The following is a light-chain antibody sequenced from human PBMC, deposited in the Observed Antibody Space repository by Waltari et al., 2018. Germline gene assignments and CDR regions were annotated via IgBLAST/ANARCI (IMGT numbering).Light chain of an antibody. V-gene: IGKV4-1*01. J-gene: IGKJ1*01. CDR2: WAS. CDR3: QQHYSRLT. Sequence: IVMTQSPDSLPVSLGERATINCKSSQSLLYNSNEKNYLAWYQQKPGQPPKLLIYWASTRECGVANRGSGNGSGKYSTLTTSSLEAEDVAFYCWQQHYSRLTFGQGTKVEI. CDR1: QSLLYNSNEKNY.